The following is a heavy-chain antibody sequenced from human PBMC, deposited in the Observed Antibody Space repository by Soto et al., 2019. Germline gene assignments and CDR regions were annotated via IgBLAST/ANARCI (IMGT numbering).Heavy chain of an antibody. CDR1: GGSISSFY. CDR3: ARGFLSGWYGDYFDS. J-gene: IGHJ4*02. V-gene: IGHV4-59*01. D-gene: IGHD6-19*01. Sequence: QVQLQDSGPGLVKPSETLSLPCTVSGGSISSFYWSWIRQSPGRGLEWIGYIYYTGSTHYNPSLTSRLTISADTSKNQFSLRLSSVTAAATAVYFCARGFLSGWYGDYFDSWGQGTLVTVSS. CDR2: IYYTGST.